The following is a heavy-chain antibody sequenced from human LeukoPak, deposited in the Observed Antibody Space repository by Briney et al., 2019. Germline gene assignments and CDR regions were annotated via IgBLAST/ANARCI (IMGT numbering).Heavy chain of an antibody. J-gene: IGHJ3*02. V-gene: IGHV3-7*01. CDR1: GFTFNSYW. Sequence: GGSLRLSCAASGFTFNSYWMSWVRQAPGKGLEWVSNIKQDGSEKYYVDSVKGRFTISRDNSKNTLFLEMNSLRAEDTAVYYCAKALTSGWYLDAFNIWGQGTMVTVSS. CDR3: AKALTSGWYLDAFNI. CDR2: IKQDGSEK. D-gene: IGHD6-19*01.